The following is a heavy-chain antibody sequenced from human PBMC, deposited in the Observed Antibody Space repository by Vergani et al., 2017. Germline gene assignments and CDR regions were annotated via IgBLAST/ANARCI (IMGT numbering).Heavy chain of an antibody. CDR2: INHSGST. J-gene: IGHJ4*02. V-gene: IGHV4-34*01. D-gene: IGHD1-7*01. Sequence: QVQLQQWGAGLLKPSETLSLTCAVYGGSFSGYDWSWIRQPPGKGMEWIGEINHSGSTNYNPSLKSRVTISVDTSKNQFSLKLSSVTAADTAVYYCARYNWNYGSLYWGQGTLVTVSS. CDR1: GGSFSGYD. CDR3: ARYNWNYGSLY.